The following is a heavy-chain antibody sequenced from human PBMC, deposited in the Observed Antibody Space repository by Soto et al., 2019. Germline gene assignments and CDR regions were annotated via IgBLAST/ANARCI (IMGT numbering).Heavy chain of an antibody. D-gene: IGHD3-9*01. V-gene: IGHV3-33*01. J-gene: IGHJ6*02. CDR1: GFTFSSYG. Sequence: QVQLVESGGGVVQPRRSLRLSCAASGFTFSSYGMHWVRQAPGKGLEWVAVIWYDGSNKYYADSVKGRFTISRDNSKNTLYLQMNSLRAEDTAVYYCARDTYYDILTGYPKYYYYYGMDVWGQGTTVTVSS. CDR2: IWYDGSNK. CDR3: ARDTYYDILTGYPKYYYYYGMDV.